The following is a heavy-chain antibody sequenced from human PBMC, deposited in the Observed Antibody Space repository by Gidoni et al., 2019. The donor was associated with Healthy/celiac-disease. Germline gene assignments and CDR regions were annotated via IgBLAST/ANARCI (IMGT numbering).Heavy chain of an antibody. CDR3: AADPQMTTGYYYYYMDV. CDR1: GFTFTSSA. Sequence: QMQLVQSGPEVKKPGTSVKVSCKASGFTFTSSAVQWVRQARGQRMEWIGWIVVCSGKTNYAQKFQERVTITRDMSTSTAYMELSSLRSEDTAVYYGAADPQMTTGYYYYYMDVWGKGTTVTVSS. CDR2: IVVCSGKT. J-gene: IGHJ6*03. V-gene: IGHV1-58*01. D-gene: IGHD4-4*01.